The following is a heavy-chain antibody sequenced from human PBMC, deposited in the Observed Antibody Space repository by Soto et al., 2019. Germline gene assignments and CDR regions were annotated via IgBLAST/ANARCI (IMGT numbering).Heavy chain of an antibody. J-gene: IGHJ4*02. CDR1: GGSISSSNW. V-gene: IGHV4-4*02. CDR2: IYHSGST. CDR3: VVFYYYDSSGYYHGELDY. Sequence: TLSLTCAVSGGSISSSNWWSWVRQPPWKGLEWIGEIYHSGSTSYNPSLKSRVTISVDKSKNQFSLKLSSVTAADTAVYYCVVFYYYDSSGYYHGELDYWGQGTLVTVSS. D-gene: IGHD3-22*01.